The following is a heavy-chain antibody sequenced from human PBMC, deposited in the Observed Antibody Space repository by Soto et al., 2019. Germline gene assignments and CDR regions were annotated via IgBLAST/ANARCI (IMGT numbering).Heavy chain of an antibody. V-gene: IGHV1-69*13. CDR1: GGTFSSYA. CDR2: IIPIFGTA. J-gene: IGHJ3*02. CDR3: ARASLEYYYDSSGYPDDAFDI. Sequence: ASGKVSCKASGGTFSSYAISWVRQAPGQGLEWMGGIIPIFGTANYAQKFQGRVTITADESTSTAYMELSSLRSEDTAVYYCARASLEYYYDSSGYPDDAFDIWGQGTMVTVSS. D-gene: IGHD3-22*01.